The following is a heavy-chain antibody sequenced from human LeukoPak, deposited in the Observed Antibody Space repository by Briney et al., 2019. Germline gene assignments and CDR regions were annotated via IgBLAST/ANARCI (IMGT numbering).Heavy chain of an antibody. CDR2: IRYDGGNK. CDR3: AKSSSSSCPQD. V-gene: IGHV3-30*02. Sequence: PGGSLRLSCAAAELTFSNYGMHWVRQAPGKGLEWVAVIRYDGGNKYYADFVKGRFTISRDNSKNTLYLQMNSMTAEDTAMYYCAKSSSSSCPQDWGQGTLVTVSS. CDR1: ELTFSNYG. D-gene: IGHD2-15*01. J-gene: IGHJ1*01.